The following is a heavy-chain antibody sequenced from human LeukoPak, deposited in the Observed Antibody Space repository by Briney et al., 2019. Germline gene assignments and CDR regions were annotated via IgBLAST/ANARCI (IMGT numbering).Heavy chain of an antibody. Sequence: QPRGCLRPACAAPALTLVDDAMAPGRRAPARGLEWVSGISWHNGRIRYADSVKGRFTISSDNAKNSLYLQMNSLRAEDMALYYCAEGRKIGVVPAALHYWPEETVVSVST. CDR3: AEGRKIGVVPAALHY. CDR1: ALTLVDDA. J-gene: IGHJ4*02. V-gene: IGHV3-9*03. D-gene: IGHD2-2*01. CDR2: ISWHNGRI.